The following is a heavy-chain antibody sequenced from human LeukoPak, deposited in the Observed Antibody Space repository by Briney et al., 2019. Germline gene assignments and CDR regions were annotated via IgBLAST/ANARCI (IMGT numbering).Heavy chain of an antibody. V-gene: IGHV3-7*01. Sequence: GGSLRLSCAASGFTFSSYWMSWVRQAPGKGLEWVANIKQDGSEKYYVDSVKGRFTISRDNAKNSLYLQMNSLRAEDTAVYYCARENPLDIVVVPAASRAFDIWGQGTMVTVSS. J-gene: IGHJ3*02. D-gene: IGHD2-2*01. CDR1: GFTFSSYW. CDR2: IKQDGSEK. CDR3: ARENPLDIVVVPAASRAFDI.